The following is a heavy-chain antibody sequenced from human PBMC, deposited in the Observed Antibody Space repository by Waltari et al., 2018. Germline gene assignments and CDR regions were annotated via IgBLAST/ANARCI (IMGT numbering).Heavy chain of an antibody. Sequence: EMQLLESGGGLAQPGGSVRLSCAASGFTLTSYTLNWVRQAPGGGVEWGSLMSVCCLIDYADSVQGRFTISRDNSTNTVFLQMDSLRAEDTAVYYCAKDEGNRRAPTFGMDVWGRGTTVIVS. CDR3: AKDEGNRRAPTFGMDV. D-gene: IGHD3-16*01. CDR1: GFTLTSYT. V-gene: IGHV3-23*01. CDR2: MSVCCLI. J-gene: IGHJ6*02.